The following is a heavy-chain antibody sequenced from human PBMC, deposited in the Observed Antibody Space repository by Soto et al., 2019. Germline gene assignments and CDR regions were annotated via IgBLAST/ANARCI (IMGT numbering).Heavy chain of an antibody. V-gene: IGHV1-3*01. CDR2: INAGNGNT. Sequence: QVQLVQSGAEVKKPGASVKVSCKASGYTFTSYAMHWVRQAPGQRLEWMGWINAGNGNTKYSQKFQGRVTITSDTSASTAYMELSSLRSEDTAVYYCATTHRGIVVVPAAMRGNAFDIWGQVTMVTVSS. J-gene: IGHJ3*02. CDR1: GYTFTSYA. D-gene: IGHD2-2*01. CDR3: ATTHRGIVVVPAAMRGNAFDI.